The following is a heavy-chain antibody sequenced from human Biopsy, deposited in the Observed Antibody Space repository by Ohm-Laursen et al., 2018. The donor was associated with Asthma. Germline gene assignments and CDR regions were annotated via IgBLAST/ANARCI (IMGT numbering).Heavy chain of an antibody. CDR3: ARAVDYSHYYGIDV. D-gene: IGHD3-10*01. V-gene: IGHV1-18*01. CDR1: GYTFNSAG. J-gene: IGHJ6*02. Sequence: GSSVKVSCKPSGYTFNSAGITWVRQAPGQGLEWTGWISVYNGNTKVAQKLQDRVTMITDTSTSTAYMELRSLRSDDTAVYFCARAVDYSHYYGIDVWGQGTTVTVS. CDR2: ISVYNGNT.